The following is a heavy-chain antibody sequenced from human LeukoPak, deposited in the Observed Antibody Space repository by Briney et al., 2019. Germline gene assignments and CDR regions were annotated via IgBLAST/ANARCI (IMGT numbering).Heavy chain of an antibody. V-gene: IGHV3-30*03. D-gene: IGHD3-22*01. CDR2: ISYDGSNK. J-gene: IGHJ5*02. Sequence: GRSLRLSCAASGFTFSSYGMNWVRQTPGKGLEWLAVISYDGSNKYYADSVKGRFTISRDNSKNTLYLQMNSLRAEDTAVYYCAGAGTGGYWGSWFDPWGQGTLVTVSS. CDR3: AGAGTGGYWGSWFDP. CDR1: GFTFSSYG.